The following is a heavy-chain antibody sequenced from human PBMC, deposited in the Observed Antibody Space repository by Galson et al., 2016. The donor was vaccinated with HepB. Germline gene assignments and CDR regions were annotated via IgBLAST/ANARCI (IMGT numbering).Heavy chain of an antibody. D-gene: IGHD1-1*01. CDR3: ARGNLRWFDP. V-gene: IGHV1-3*01. J-gene: IGHJ5*02. CDR2: INAGNNNT. CDR1: GYTFTSYR. Sequence: SVKVSCKASGYTFTSYRLHWVRQAPGQRLEWMGWINAGNNNTDYSQNFQGRVTITTDTSATTAYMELSSLRSEDTAVYYCARGNLRWFDPWGQGTLATVSS.